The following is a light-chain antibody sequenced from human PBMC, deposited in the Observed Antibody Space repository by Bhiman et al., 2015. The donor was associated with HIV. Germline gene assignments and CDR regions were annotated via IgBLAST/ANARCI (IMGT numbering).Light chain of an antibody. J-gene: IGLJ3*02. CDR3: AAWDDSLHGPV. Sequence: QSVLTQPPSMSGTPGQRVSISCSGSSSNIGSNTVNWYQRLPGTAPKLLIYRSNLRPSGVPDRFSGSKSGTSAFPGHQWAPAEDEADYYCAAWDDSLHGPVFGGGTKLTVL. CDR2: RSN. V-gene: IGLV1-44*01. CDR1: SSNIGSNT.